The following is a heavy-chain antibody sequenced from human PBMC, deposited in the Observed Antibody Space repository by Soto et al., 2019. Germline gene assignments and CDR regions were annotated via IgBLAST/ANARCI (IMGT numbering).Heavy chain of an antibody. CDR3: AREGSHSAYNFAIGIQLWSFDR. J-gene: IGHJ5*02. CDR2: IYYSGST. Sequence: SKTLSLTCTVSGGSISSGGYYWSWIRQHPGKGLEWIGYIYYSGSTNYNPSLKSRVTISVDKSKNQFSLKLTSVTAADMAVYYCAREGSHSAYNFAIGIQLWSFDRWGQGLPVTVSS. V-gene: IGHV4-31*03. D-gene: IGHD1-1*01. CDR1: GGSISSGGYY.